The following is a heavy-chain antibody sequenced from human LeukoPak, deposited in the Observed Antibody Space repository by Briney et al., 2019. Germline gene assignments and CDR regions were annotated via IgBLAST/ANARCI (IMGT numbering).Heavy chain of an antibody. V-gene: IGHV3-23*01. Sequence: GGSLRLSCAASGFTFSSYGMSWVRQAPGKGLEWVSAISGSGGSTYYADSVKGRFTLSRDNSKNTLYLQMNSLRAEDTAVYYCAKDLAVTTSFIDYWGQGTLVTVSS. CDR3: AKDLAVTTSFIDY. CDR2: ISGSGGST. CDR1: GFTFSSYG. J-gene: IGHJ4*02. D-gene: IGHD4-17*01.